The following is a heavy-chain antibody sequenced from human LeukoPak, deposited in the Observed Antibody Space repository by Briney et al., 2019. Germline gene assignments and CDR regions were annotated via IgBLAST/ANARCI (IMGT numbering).Heavy chain of an antibody. Sequence: SETLSLTCTVSGGSISSYYWSWIRQPPGKGLEWIGYIYYSGSTNYNPSLKSRVTISVDTSKNQFSLKLSSVTAADTAVYYCAREAAMVDYGMDVWGQGTTVTVSS. CDR2: IYYSGST. D-gene: IGHD5-18*01. J-gene: IGHJ6*02. CDR1: GGSISSYY. CDR3: AREAAMVDYGMDV. V-gene: IGHV4-59*01.